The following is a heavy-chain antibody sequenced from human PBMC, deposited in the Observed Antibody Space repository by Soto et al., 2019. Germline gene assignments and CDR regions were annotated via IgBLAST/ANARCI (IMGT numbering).Heavy chain of an antibody. J-gene: IGHJ5*02. CDR3: ARDPHEFWTSYWFDP. D-gene: IGHD3-3*01. CDR2: ISAYDGKT. CDR1: GYTFNTYG. V-gene: IGHV1-18*01. Sequence: ASVKVSCKTSGYTFNTYGINWVRQAPGQGLELMGWISAYDGKTTYAEKFQGRVTMTTDTSTSTAYMELRSLRSDDTAIYYCARDPHEFWTSYWFDPWGQGTPVTAPQ.